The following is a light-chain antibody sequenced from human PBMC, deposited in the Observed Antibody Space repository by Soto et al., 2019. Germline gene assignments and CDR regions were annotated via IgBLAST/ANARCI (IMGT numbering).Light chain of an antibody. CDR1: QTVSRY. V-gene: IGKV3-11*01. J-gene: IGKJ5*01. Sequence: EIVLTQSPATLSLSPGERATLSCRASQTVSRYLAWYQQKPGQAHRLLIYDASYRATGIPARFSGSGSGTDFTLTISSLEPEDIGVYYCQQRLNWPPINFGQGKRRAIK. CDR3: QQRLNWPPIN. CDR2: DAS.